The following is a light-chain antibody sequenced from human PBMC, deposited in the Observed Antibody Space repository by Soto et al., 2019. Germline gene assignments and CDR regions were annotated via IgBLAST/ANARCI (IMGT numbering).Light chain of an antibody. V-gene: IGKV3-20*01. Sequence: EIVLTQSPGTLSLSPGERATLSCRASHSISSSYLAWYQQKPGQAPRLLIYGASSRATGIPDRFSGSGSGTDFTLTISRLEPEDFAVYYCQQYGRSHWTFGQGTKVDIK. CDR2: GAS. CDR3: QQYGRSHWT. J-gene: IGKJ1*01. CDR1: HSISSSY.